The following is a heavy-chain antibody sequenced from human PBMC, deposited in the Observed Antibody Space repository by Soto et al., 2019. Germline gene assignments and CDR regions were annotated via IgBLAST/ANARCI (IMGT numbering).Heavy chain of an antibody. V-gene: IGHV1-3*01. CDR3: AAGRGCSGGSCYSYGMDV. J-gene: IGHJ6*02. CDR1: GYTFTSYA. D-gene: IGHD2-15*01. Sequence: ASVKVSCKASGYTFTSYAMHWVRQAPGQRLEWMGWINAGNGNTKYSQKFQGRVTITRDMSTSTAYMELSSLRSEDTAVYYCAAGRGCSGGSCYSYGMDVWGQGTTVTVSS. CDR2: INAGNGNT.